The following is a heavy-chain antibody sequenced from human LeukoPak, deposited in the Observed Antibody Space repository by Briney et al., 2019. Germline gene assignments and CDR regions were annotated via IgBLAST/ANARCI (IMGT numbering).Heavy chain of an antibody. CDR1: GEFFGGSY. CDR2: INHSGNT. Sequence: SETLSLTCTVHGEFFGGSYWNWIRQSPGKGLEWIGEINHSGNTNYNPSLKSRVTISVDTSQKQFSLRLSSVTAADTAVYYCARETYYYDSSGYYAMVWFVDYWGQGTLVTVSS. D-gene: IGHD3-22*01. CDR3: ARETYYYDSSGYYAMVWFVDY. J-gene: IGHJ4*02. V-gene: IGHV4-34*01.